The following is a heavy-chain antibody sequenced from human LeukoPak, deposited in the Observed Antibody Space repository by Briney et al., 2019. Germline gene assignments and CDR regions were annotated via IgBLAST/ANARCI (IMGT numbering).Heavy chain of an antibody. CDR3: ARGYKGYYYDIADI. Sequence: PSETLSLTCTVSGGSIINYYWNWIRQSPGKGLEWIGYIYTSGSTNYNPSLKSRVTMSVDTSKNQFSLKLSSVTAADTAVYYCARGYKGYYYDIADIWGQGTMVTVSS. CDR2: IYTSGST. J-gene: IGHJ3*02. CDR1: GGSIINYY. V-gene: IGHV4-4*08. D-gene: IGHD3-22*01.